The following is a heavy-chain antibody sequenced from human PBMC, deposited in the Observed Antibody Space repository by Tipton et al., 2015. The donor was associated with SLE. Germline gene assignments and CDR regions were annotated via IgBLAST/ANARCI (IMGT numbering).Heavy chain of an antibody. CDR1: GFTFSIYG. Sequence: SLRLSCAASGFTFSIYGMHWVRQAPGKGLEWVAVIWYDGSNKYYADSVRGRFTISRDNSKNTLYLQMNSLSAEDTAVYYCAAALLEYFDYWGQGTLVTVSS. CDR3: AAALLEYFDY. V-gene: IGHV3-33*01. J-gene: IGHJ4*02. CDR2: IWYDGSNK.